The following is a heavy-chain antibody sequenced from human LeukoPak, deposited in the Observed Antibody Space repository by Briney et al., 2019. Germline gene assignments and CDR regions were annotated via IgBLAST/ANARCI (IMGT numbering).Heavy chain of an antibody. CDR3: ARWEGKTSFDY. V-gene: IGHV1-18*04. Sequence: GASVKVSCKASGYTFTGYYMHWVRQAPGQGLEWMGWISAYNGNTNYAQKLQGRVTMTTDTSTSTAYMELRSLRSDDTAVYYCARWEGKTSFDYWGQGTLVTVSS. CDR2: ISAYNGNT. J-gene: IGHJ4*02. D-gene: IGHD1-26*01. CDR1: GYTFTGYY.